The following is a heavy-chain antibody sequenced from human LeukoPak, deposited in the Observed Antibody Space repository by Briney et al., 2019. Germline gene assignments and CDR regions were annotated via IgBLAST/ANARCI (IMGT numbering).Heavy chain of an antibody. CDR3: ARVGPGGLFDY. Sequence: SVKVSCKASGGTFSSYAISWVRQAPGQGLEWMGRIIPILGIANYAQKFQGRVTITADKSTSTAYMELSSLRSEDTAVYYCARVGPGGLFDYWAREPWSPSPQ. D-gene: IGHD2-8*02. V-gene: IGHV1-69*04. J-gene: IGHJ4*02. CDR2: IIPILGIA. CDR1: GGTFSSYA.